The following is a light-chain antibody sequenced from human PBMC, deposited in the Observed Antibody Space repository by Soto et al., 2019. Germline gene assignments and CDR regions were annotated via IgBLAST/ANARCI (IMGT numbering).Light chain of an antibody. CDR1: QSISSC. J-gene: IGKJ1*01. V-gene: IGKV1-5*01. CDR3: QQYNSYPWT. Sequence: DIQMTQSASTLSASPGDRVTLSCRASQSISSCLAWYQQKPGKAPKLLIYDASSLESGVPSRFSGSGSGTDFTLTISSLQPEDFATYYCQQYNSYPWTFGQGTKVDIK. CDR2: DAS.